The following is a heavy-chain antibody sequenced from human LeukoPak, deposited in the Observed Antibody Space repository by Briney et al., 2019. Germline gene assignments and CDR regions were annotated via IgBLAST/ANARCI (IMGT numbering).Heavy chain of an antibody. Sequence: PGESLRLSCAASGFTFSSYSMNWVRQAPGKGLEWVANIKKDGSEKYYVDSVKGRFTISRDNAKTSLYLQMNSLRAEDTAVYYCARDLSGVTGYTYGRGIDYWGQGTLVTVSS. V-gene: IGHV3-7*01. CDR3: ARDLSGVTGYTYGRGIDY. CDR1: GFTFSSYS. J-gene: IGHJ4*02. CDR2: IKKDGSEK. D-gene: IGHD5-18*01.